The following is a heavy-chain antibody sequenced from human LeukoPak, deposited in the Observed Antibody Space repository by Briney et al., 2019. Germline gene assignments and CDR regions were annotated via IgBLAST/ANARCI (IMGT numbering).Heavy chain of an antibody. CDR3: ARILDSAWGELGY. D-gene: IGHD6-19*01. V-gene: IGHV3-21*01. CDR1: EFTFSTYS. J-gene: IGHJ4*02. CDR2: ISSGSTYI. Sequence: PGGSLRLSCAASEFTFSTYSMNWVRQAPGKGLEWVSSISSGSTYIYYADSVKGRFTISRDNAKNSLYLQMNSLRAEDTAVYYCARILDSAWGELGYWGQGTLVTVSS.